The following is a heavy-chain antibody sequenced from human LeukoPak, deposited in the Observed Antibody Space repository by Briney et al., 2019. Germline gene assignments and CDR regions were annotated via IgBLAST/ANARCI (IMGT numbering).Heavy chain of an antibody. J-gene: IGHJ6*02. CDR2: ISAYNGNT. Sequence: ASVKVSCKASGYTFASSGISWVRQAPGQGLEWMGWISAYNGNTNYAQKLQGRVTMTTDTSTSTVYMELSSLRSEDTAVYYCARERDGDYNYGMDVWGQGTTVTVSS. CDR1: GYTFASSG. V-gene: IGHV1-18*01. CDR3: ARERDGDYNYGMDV. D-gene: IGHD4-17*01.